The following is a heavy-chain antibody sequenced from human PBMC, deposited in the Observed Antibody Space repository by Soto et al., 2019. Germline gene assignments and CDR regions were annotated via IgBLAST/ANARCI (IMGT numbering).Heavy chain of an antibody. D-gene: IGHD5-18*01. J-gene: IGHJ3*02. V-gene: IGHV1-3*01. CDR1: GYTFTSYA. CDR3: ATMVTRDAFDI. Sequence: ASVKVSCKASGYTFTSYAMHWVRQAPGQRLEWMGWINAGNGNTKYSQKFQGRVTITRDTSASTAYMELSSLRFEDTAVYYCATMVTRDAFDIWGQGTMVTVSS. CDR2: INAGNGNT.